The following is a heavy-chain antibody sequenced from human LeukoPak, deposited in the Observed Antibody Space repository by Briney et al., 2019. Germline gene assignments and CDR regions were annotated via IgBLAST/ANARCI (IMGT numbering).Heavy chain of an antibody. D-gene: IGHD5-12*01. CDR1: GGSIRSYY. CDR3: AREVYSGYDFPQPIDY. CDR2: IYFSGST. Sequence: SETLSLTCTVSGGSIRSYYWSWIRQPPGKGLEWIGYIYFSGSTNYNPSLKSRVTISVDTSKNQFSLNLNSVTAADTAVYYCAREVYSGYDFPQPIDYWGQGTLVTVAS. V-gene: IGHV4-59*12. J-gene: IGHJ4*02.